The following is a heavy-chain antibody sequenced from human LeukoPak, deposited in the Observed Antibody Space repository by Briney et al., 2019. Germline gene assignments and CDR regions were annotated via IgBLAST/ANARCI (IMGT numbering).Heavy chain of an antibody. CDR1: GFTVSSNY. CDR3: ARVLWELLAFDI. Sequence: GGSLRLSCAASGFTVSSNYMSWVRQAPGKGLEWVSVIYSGGSTYYAGSVKGRFTISRDNSKNTLYLQMNSLRAEDTAVYYYARVLWELLAFDIWGQGTMVTVSS. D-gene: IGHD1-26*01. V-gene: IGHV3-53*01. CDR2: IYSGGST. J-gene: IGHJ3*02.